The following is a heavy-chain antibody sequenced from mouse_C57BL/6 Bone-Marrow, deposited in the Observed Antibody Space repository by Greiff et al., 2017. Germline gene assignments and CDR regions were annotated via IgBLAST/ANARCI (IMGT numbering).Heavy chain of an antibody. CDR2: IDPSDSET. CDR3: ARSRDYDGVYFDY. CDR1: GYTFTSYW. J-gene: IGHJ2*01. V-gene: IGHV1-52*01. D-gene: IGHD2-4*01. Sequence: QVQLQKPGAELVRPGSSVKLSCKASGYTFTSYWMHWVKQRPIQGLEWIGNIDPSDSETHYNQKFKDKATLTVDKSSSTAYMQLSSLTSEDSAVYYCARSRDYDGVYFDYWGQGTTLTVSS.